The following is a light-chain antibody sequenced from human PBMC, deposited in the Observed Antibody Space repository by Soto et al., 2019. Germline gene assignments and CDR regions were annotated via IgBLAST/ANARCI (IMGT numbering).Light chain of an antibody. CDR1: SSDVGSYNR. CDR3: SLYTSISALV. CDR2: EVS. J-gene: IGLJ2*01. Sequence: QSALTQPPSVSGSPGQSVTISCTGTSSDVGSYNRVSWYQQPPGTAPKLMIYEVSNRPSGVPDRFSGSKSGNTASLTISGLQAEDEADYYCSLYTSISALVFGGGTKVTVL. V-gene: IGLV2-18*01.